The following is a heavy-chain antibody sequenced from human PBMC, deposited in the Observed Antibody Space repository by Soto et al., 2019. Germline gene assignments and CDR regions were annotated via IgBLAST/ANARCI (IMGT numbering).Heavy chain of an antibody. CDR1: GFNLSSYA. V-gene: IGHV3-30*18. J-gene: IGHJ4*02. CDR2: MSYDGSDK. Sequence: GGSLRLSCAASGFNLSSYALHWVRQAPGMGLEWVSGMSYDGSDKNYADSVKGRFTISRDNSKNTLYLQMNSLRPEDTAVYYCAKTYRSSWDYFDSWGQGTLVTVSS. CDR3: AKTYRSSWDYFDS. D-gene: IGHD6-13*01.